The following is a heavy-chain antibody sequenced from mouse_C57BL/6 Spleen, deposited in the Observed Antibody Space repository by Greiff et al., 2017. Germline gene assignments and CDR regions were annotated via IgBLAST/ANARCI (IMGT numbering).Heavy chain of an antibody. V-gene: IGHV1-66*01. Sequence: VKLQESGPELVKPGASVKISCKASGYSFTSYYIHWVKQRPGQGLEWIGWIYPGSGNTKYNEKFKGKATLTADTSSSTAYMQLSSLTSEDSAVYYCARYRYDYGEGFDYWGQGTLVTVAA. D-gene: IGHD2-4*01. J-gene: IGHJ3*01. CDR1: GYSFTSYY. CDR2: IYPGSGNT. CDR3: ARYRYDYGEGFDY.